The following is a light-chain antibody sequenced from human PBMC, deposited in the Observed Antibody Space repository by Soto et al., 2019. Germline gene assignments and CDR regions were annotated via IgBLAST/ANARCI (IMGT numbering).Light chain of an antibody. CDR2: GAS. Sequence: IVLTQSPGTLSLSPGERATLSCRASQSFTSRSLAWYQQKPGLAPRLLISGASNRATGIPARFSGSGYGTDFTLTISSLETEDFAVYYCQQRSEWPITFGQGTRLEIK. CDR3: QQRSEWPIT. V-gene: IGKV3D-20*02. J-gene: IGKJ5*01. CDR1: QSFTSRS.